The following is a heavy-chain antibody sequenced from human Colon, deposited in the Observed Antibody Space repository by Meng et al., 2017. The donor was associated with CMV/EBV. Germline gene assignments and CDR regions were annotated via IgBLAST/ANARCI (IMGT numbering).Heavy chain of an antibody. CDR3: ARDSFWSGYYFDY. Sequence: ASVKVSCKASGYTFTSYDINWVRQATGQGLEWMGWMNPNSGNTGYAQKFQGRVTMTRNTSISTAYMELSSLRSDDTAVYYCARDSFWSGYYFDYWGQGTLVTVSS. V-gene: IGHV1-8*01. CDR1: GYTFTSYD. D-gene: IGHD3-3*01. CDR2: MNPNSGNT. J-gene: IGHJ4*02.